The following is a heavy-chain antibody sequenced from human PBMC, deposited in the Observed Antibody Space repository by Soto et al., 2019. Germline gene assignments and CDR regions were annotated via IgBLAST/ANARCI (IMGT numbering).Heavy chain of an antibody. D-gene: IGHD2-21*02. V-gene: IGHV3-33*06. CDR3: VKDHCGGDCYSDPYFDY. CDR1: GFSFTTYG. J-gene: IGHJ4*02. Sequence: QVQLVESGGGVVQPGRSLRLSCVASGFSFTTYGLHWVRQAPGKGLEWVAVIWYDGSNQYYADSVKGRFTISRDNSKNILYLEMNSMRVEVTAVYYCVKDHCGGDCYSDPYFDYWGQGTLVTVPS. CDR2: IWYDGSNQ.